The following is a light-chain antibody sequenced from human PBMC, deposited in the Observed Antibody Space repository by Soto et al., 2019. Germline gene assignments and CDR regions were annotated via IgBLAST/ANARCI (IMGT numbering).Light chain of an antibody. CDR2: DAS. CDR3: QQART. Sequence: EIVLTQSPATLSFSPGERATLSCRASQSVSSYLAWYQQKPGQAPRLLIYDASNRATGIPARFSGSGSGTDFTLTISSLEPEDSAVYYCQQARTFGQGTKVEIK. V-gene: IGKV3-11*01. CDR1: QSVSSY. J-gene: IGKJ1*01.